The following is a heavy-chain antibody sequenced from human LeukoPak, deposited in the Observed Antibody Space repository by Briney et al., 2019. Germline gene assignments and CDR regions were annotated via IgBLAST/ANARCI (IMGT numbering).Heavy chain of an antibody. CDR2: ISPYNGNT. D-gene: IGHD3-22*01. J-gene: IGHJ4*02. V-gene: IGHV1-18*01. CDR3: ARDPGIYYHDSSGRFDY. CDR1: GYTFTNYG. Sequence: GASVKVSCKASGYTFTNYGVSWVRQAPGQGLEWMVWISPYNGNTNYAQKVQGRVTMTTDTSTSTAYMELRSLTSDDTAVYYCARDPGIYYHDSSGRFDYWGQGTLVTVSS.